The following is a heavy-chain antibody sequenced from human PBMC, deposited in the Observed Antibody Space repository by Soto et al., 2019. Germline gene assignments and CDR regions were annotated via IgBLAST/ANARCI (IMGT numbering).Heavy chain of an antibody. V-gene: IGHV4-38-2*02. CDR2: IYHGGTT. CDR1: GDSISSGSY. D-gene: IGHD2-21*02. CDR3: ASVHVMVVAGSTFDY. J-gene: IGHJ4*03. Sequence: PSETLSLTCTVSGDSISSGSYWGWIRQPPGEGPEWIASIYHGGTTFYNPSLKSRISISVDTSKNQFSLRLASVTDADTATYYCASVHVMVVAGSTFDYWGPGTLVTVSS.